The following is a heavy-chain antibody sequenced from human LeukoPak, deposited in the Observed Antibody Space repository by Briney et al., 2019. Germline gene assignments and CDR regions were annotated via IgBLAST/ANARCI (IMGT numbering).Heavy chain of an antibody. V-gene: IGHV1-18*01. D-gene: IGHD3-3*01. J-gene: IGHJ4*02. CDR2: ISAYNGNT. Sequence: ASVKVSCKASGYTFTSYGISWVRQAPGQGLEWMGWISAYNGNTNYAQKFQGRVTITADESTSTAYMELSSLRSEDTAVYYCAMQGIFGVAPLDWGQGTLVTVSS. CDR3: AMQGIFGVAPLD. CDR1: GYTFTSYG.